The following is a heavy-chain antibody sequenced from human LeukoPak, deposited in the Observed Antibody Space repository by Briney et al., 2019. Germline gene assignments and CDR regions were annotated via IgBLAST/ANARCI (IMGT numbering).Heavy chain of an antibody. CDR1: GGSISSGSYY. Sequence: SQTLSLTCTVAGGSISSGSYYWSWIRQPAGKGLEWIGSIYHSGSTYYNPSLKSRVTISVDTSKNHSPLKLSSVTAADTAVYYCAVLFTIFGVVSSDAFDIWGQGTMVTVSS. CDR2: IYHSGST. CDR3: AVLFTIFGVVSSDAFDI. J-gene: IGHJ3*02. D-gene: IGHD3-3*01. V-gene: IGHV4-61*02.